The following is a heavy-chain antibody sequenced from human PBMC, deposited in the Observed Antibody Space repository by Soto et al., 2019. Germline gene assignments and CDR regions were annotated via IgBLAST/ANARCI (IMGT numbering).Heavy chain of an antibody. Sequence: ASVKVSCKASGYTFNTSGINWVRQAPGQGLEWMGWISAYNGNTNYAEKVRGRVTMTTDTSTSTAYMELRSLRSDDTAVYYCAREALYSSGWYYSDYWGQGTPVTVSS. D-gene: IGHD6-13*01. CDR2: ISAYNGNT. CDR3: AREALYSSGWYYSDY. V-gene: IGHV1-18*01. CDR1: GYTFNTSG. J-gene: IGHJ4*02.